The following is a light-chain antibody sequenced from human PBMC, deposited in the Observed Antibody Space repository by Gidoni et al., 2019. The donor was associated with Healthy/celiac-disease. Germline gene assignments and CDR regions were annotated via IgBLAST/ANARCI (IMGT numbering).Light chain of an antibody. Sequence: IQMSQSPSSLSASVGDRVTITCPASQDISNYLNWYQQKPGKAPKLLIYDASNLETGVPSRFSGSGSGTDFTFTISSLQPEDIATYYCQQYDNSPLTFGGGTKVEIK. CDR3: QQYDNSPLT. J-gene: IGKJ4*01. CDR1: QDISNY. CDR2: DAS. V-gene: IGKV1-33*01.